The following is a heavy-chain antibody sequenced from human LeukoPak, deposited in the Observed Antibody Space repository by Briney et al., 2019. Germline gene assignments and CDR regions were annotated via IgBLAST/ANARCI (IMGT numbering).Heavy chain of an antibody. D-gene: IGHD3-22*01. CDR3: ARGQYYYDSSGYYYETHFDY. J-gene: IGHJ4*02. V-gene: IGHV1-2*04. CDR2: INPNSGGT. CDR1: GNTFTSYG. Sequence: GASVKVSCKASGNTFTSYGISWMRQAPGQGLEWMGWINPNSGGTNYAQKFQGWVTMTRDTSISTAYMELSRLRSDDTAVYYCARGQYYYDSSGYYYETHFDYWGQGTLVTVSS.